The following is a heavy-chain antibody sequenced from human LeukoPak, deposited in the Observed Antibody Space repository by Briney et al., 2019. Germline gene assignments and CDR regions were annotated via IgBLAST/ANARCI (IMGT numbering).Heavy chain of an antibody. CDR2: IYYSGST. V-gene: IGHV4-30-4*01. D-gene: IGHD3-22*01. CDR3: ARETLFNYYDSRQYFDY. Sequence: SQTLSLTCTVSGGSISSGDYYWRWIRQPPGKGLEWIGYIYYSGSTYYNPSLKSRVTISVDTSKNQFSLKLSSVTAADTAVYYCARETLFNYYDSRQYFDYWGQGTLVTVSS. CDR1: GGSISSGDYY. J-gene: IGHJ4*02.